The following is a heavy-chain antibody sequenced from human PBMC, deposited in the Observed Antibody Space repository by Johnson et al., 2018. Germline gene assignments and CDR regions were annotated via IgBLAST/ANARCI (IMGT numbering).Heavy chain of an antibody. V-gene: IGHV3-74*02. CDR2: LNSDGSSS. D-gene: IGHD3-3*02. CDR3: AKVRTLQQHFRDV. J-gene: IGHJ6*02. Sequence: VQLVQSGGGVVQPGRSLRLSCVASGFTFSSYGMPWVRQAPGKGLVWVSRLNSDGSSSSYADSVKGRFTLSRENSKHTLYRQMNSLAAEDTAVYFCAKVRTLQQHFRDVWGHGTTVSVS. CDR1: GFTFSSYG.